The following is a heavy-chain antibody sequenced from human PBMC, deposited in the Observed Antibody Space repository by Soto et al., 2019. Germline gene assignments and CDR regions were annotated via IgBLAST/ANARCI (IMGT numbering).Heavy chain of an antibody. V-gene: IGHV1-69*12. CDR3: GSWVKEAGIGGNYYSGMDV. J-gene: IGHJ6*04. CDR1: GGTFSNYA. D-gene: IGHD6-19*01. CDR2: IMPIFGRP. Sequence: QVQLVQSGAEVKKPGSSVKVSCKASGGTFSNYAFSWVRQAPGQGLEWLGGIMPIFGRPDYAQKFRGRVTITADESTTTAHMGLSSLRSEDTAVYYCGSWVKEAGIGGNYYSGMDVWGKGTTVTVSS.